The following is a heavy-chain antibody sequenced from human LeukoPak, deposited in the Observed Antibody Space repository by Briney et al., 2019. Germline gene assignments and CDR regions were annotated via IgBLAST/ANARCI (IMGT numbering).Heavy chain of an antibody. CDR1: GGTFSSYA. Sequence: SVKVSCKASGGTFSSYAISWVRQAPGQGLEWMGRIIPILGIANYAQKFQGRVTMTEDTSTDTAYMELSSLRSEDTAVYYCATVLSVVYGDYYFDYWGQGTLVTVSS. CDR3: ATVLSVVYGDYYFDY. V-gene: IGHV1-69*04. CDR2: IIPILGIA. J-gene: IGHJ4*02. D-gene: IGHD4-17*01.